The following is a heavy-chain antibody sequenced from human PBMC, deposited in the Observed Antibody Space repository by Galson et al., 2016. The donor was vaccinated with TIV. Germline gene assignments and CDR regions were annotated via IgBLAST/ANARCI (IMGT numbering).Heavy chain of an antibody. CDR3: AREFRDYFFDY. CDR1: GFSFSTYW. J-gene: IGHJ4*02. V-gene: IGHV3-7*01. CDR2: IQQDGSEK. Sequence: SLRLSCAASGFSFSTYWMTWVRQAPGKGLEWVANIQQDGSEKYYVDSVKGRFTISRDNSKNTLFLQMNSLRAEDTAVYYCAREFRDYFFDYLGQGTLVTVSP. D-gene: IGHD3/OR15-3a*01.